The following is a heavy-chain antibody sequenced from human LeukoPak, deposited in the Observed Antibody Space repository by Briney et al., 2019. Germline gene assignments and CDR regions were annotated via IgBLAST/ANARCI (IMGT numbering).Heavy chain of an antibody. J-gene: IGHJ4*02. CDR1: GFTFSSYS. D-gene: IGHD4-17*01. Sequence: LRLSCAASGFTFSSYSMNWVRQAPGKGLEWSREINHSGSTNYNPSLKSRVTIGVDTSKNQFSLKLSSVTAADTAVYSCARGRYGDYERYFDYWGQGTLVTVPS. CDR3: ARGRYGDYERYFDY. V-gene: IGHV4-34*01. CDR2: INHSGST.